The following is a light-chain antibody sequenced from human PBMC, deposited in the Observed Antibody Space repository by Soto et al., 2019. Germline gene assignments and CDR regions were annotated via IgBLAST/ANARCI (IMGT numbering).Light chain of an antibody. Sequence: EIVLTQSPGTLSLSPGEGATLSCRASQSVSSSYLAWYQQKPGQAPRLLIYGASSRATGTPDRFSGSGSGTDFTLTISRLEPEDFAVYYCQQYGTSSWTFGQGTKVDIK. J-gene: IGKJ1*01. CDR1: QSVSSSY. V-gene: IGKV3-20*01. CDR2: GAS. CDR3: QQYGTSSWT.